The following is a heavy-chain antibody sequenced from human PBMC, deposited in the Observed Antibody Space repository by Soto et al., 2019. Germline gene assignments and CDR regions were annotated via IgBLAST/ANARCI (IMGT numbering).Heavy chain of an antibody. J-gene: IGHJ5*02. D-gene: IGHD3-10*01. CDR3: ARGPRITMVRRWFDP. CDR2: INHSGST. CDR1: GGSFSGYY. V-gene: IGHV4-34*01. Sequence: SETLSLTCAVYGGSFSGYYWSWIRHPPGKGLEWIGEINHSGSTNYNPSLKSRVTISVDTSKNQFSLKLSSVTAADTAVYYCARGPRITMVRRWFDPWGQGTLVTVSS.